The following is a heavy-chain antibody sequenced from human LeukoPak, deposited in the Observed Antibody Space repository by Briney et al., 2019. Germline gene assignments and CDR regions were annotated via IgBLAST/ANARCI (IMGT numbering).Heavy chain of an antibody. V-gene: IGHV4-39*01. Sequence: SETLSLTCSVSGGSITSNTYYWGWVRQPPGKGLEWIGNIHYSGTTYYNPSLKSRVTISVDTSKNQFSLQLSSVTAADTAVYYCASQYCSGGSCYYYGTDVWGQGTTVTVSS. CDR3: ASQYCSGGSCYYYGTDV. CDR1: GGSITSNTYY. CDR2: IHYSGTT. J-gene: IGHJ6*02. D-gene: IGHD2-15*01.